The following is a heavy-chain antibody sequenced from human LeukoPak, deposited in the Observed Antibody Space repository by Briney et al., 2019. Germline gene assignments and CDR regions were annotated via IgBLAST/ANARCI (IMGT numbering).Heavy chain of an antibody. CDR2: ISRSGSTI. D-gene: IGHD5-12*01. CDR1: GFTFSSYE. J-gene: IGHJ4*02. V-gene: IGHV3-48*03. Sequence: GGSLRLSCAASGFTFSSYEMNWVRQAPGKGLEWISYISRSGSTIFYADSVKGRFAISRDNAKNSLYLQMNSLRAEDTAVYYCARPYTAYAFDYWGQGTLVTVSS. CDR3: ARPYTAYAFDY.